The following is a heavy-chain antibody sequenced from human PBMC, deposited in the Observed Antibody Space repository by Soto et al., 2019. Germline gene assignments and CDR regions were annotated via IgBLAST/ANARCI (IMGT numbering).Heavy chain of an antibody. V-gene: IGHV2-5*02. D-gene: IGHD3-10*01. CDR2: IYWDDDE. J-gene: IGHJ4*02. CDR3: AHSRNLITEDAQVGDFDY. CDR1: GFSLTTAGVG. Sequence: QINLKESGPTLVKPTQTLTLTCSFSGFSLTTAGVGVGWVRQSPGEALEWLALIYWDDDERYSPSLKTRLTITKDTSKNQVVLKPTIMAPVDTATYYCAHSRNLITEDAQVGDFDYWGQGTLVTVSS.